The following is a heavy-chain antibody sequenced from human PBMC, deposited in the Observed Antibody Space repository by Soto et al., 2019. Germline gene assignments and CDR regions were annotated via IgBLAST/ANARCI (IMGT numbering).Heavy chain of an antibody. CDR2: IDPSDSYT. J-gene: IGHJ5*02. V-gene: IGHV5-10-1*01. CDR1: GYSFTSYW. D-gene: IGHD2-15*01. CDR3: ARSLNGRVWFDP. Sequence: PGESLKISCKGSGYSFTSYWISWVRQMPGKGLEWMGRIDPSDSYTNYSPSFQGHVTISADKSISTAYLQWSSLKASDTAMYYCARSLNGRVWFDPWGQGTLVTAPQ.